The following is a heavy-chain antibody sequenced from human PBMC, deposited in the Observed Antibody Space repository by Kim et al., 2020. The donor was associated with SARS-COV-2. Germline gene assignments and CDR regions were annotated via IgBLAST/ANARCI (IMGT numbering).Heavy chain of an antibody. CDR1: GGSFSGYF. CDR3: ARVGQYTYYSTSGTYGHHFDH. V-gene: IGHV4-34*01. D-gene: IGHD3-10*01. J-gene: IGHJ4*02. Sequence: SETLSLTCGVSGGSFSGYFWSWIRQPPGKGLEWIGEIDHGGSTSYNPALRGRVTMSVDTSKNQFSLKILSVTAADTAIYYCARVGQYTYYSTSGTYGHHFDHWGQGTLVTVSS. CDR2: IDHGGST.